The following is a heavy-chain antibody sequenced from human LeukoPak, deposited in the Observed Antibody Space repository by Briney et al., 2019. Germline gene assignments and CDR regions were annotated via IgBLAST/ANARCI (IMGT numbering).Heavy chain of an antibody. D-gene: IGHD2-21*02. J-gene: IGHJ4*02. Sequence: PGGSLRLSCAASGFTFSSYSMSWVRQAPGRGLEWVSVISGGGGSTYYADSVKGRFTISRDNSKNTLFLQMNSLRAEDTAVYFCAKRGGGAYCGGDCYSPFDYWGQGTLVTVSS. CDR2: ISGGGGST. V-gene: IGHV3-23*01. CDR1: GFTFSSYS. CDR3: AKRGGGAYCGGDCYSPFDY.